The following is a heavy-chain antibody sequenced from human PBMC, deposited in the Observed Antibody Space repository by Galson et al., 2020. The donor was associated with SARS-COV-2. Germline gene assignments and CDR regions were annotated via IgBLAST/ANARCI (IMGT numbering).Heavy chain of an antibody. CDR3: ARDRVFGVVIDYYYFGLDV. V-gene: IGHV3-33*01. CDR2: IWNDGSRQ. CDR1: AFTFSSYG. J-gene: IGHJ6*02. Sequence: ASAFTFSSYGMHWVRQAPGKGLEWVALIWNDGSRQYYADSVKGRFTISRDNAKNTLSLQMNSLTVEDTGVYHCARDRVFGVVIDYYYFGLDVWGQGTTVTVSS. D-gene: IGHD3-3*01.